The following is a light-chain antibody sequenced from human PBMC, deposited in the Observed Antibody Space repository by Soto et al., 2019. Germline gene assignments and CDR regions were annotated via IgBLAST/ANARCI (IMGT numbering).Light chain of an antibody. CDR1: QGISNY. CDR3: QKYSSVPL. J-gene: IGKJ3*01. CDR2: AAS. Sequence: DIQMTQSPSSLSASVGDRVTITCRASQGISNYIAWYQQKPGKAPKLLIYAASTLQSGVPSRFSGSGSGTDFTLTINGLQHEDVATYSCQKYSSVPLFGPGTKVDIK. V-gene: IGKV1-27*01.